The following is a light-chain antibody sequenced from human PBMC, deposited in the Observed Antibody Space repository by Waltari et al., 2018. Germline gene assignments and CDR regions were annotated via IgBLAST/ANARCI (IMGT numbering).Light chain of an antibody. CDR1: QSVLYSSNNKNY. CDR3: QQYYSTPFT. V-gene: IGKV4-1*01. Sequence: DILMTQSPDSLAVSLGERATINCKSSQSVLYSSNNKNYLAWYQQKPGQPLKLLIYWASTRESGVPDRFSGSGSGTDFTLTISSLQAEDVAVYYCQQYYSTPFTFGPGTKVDSK. CDR2: WAS. J-gene: IGKJ3*01.